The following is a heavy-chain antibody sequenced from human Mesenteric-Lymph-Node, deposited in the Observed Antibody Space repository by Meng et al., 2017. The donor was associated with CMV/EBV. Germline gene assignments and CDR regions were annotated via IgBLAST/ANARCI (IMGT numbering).Heavy chain of an antibody. V-gene: IGHV5-10-1*01. J-gene: IGHJ4*02. Sequence: CKGSEYSFTSYWIGWVRQMPGKGLEWIGRIDPSDSYTNYSPSFQGHVTISADKSISTAYLQWSSLKASDTAMYYCARHEDGYNPFDYWGQGTLVTVSS. CDR3: ARHEDGYNPFDY. D-gene: IGHD5-24*01. CDR1: EYSFTSYW. CDR2: IDPSDSYT.